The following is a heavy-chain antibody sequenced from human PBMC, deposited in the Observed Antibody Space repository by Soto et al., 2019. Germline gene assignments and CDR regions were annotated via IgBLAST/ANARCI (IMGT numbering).Heavy chain of an antibody. J-gene: IGHJ5*02. Sequence: PSETLSLTCTVSGGSICSYYWGWIRQPPGKGLEWIGYIYYSGSTNYNPSLKSRVTISVDTSKNQFSLKLSSVTAADTAVYYCALGDTNWFDPWGQGTLVTVSS. CDR1: GGSICSYY. CDR3: ALGDTNWFDP. V-gene: IGHV4-59*01. D-gene: IGHD3-16*01. CDR2: IYYSGST.